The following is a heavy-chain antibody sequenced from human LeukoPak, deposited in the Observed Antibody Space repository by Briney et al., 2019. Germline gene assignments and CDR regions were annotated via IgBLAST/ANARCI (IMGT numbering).Heavy chain of an antibody. Sequence: GGSLRLSCAASGFTFSSYSMNWVRQAPGRGLEWLSYLSSGSRTIFYADSVKGRLTISRDNAKNSLYLLMNSLRADDTAVYYCARESITGDRDFDYWGQGTLITVSS. CDR1: GFTFSSYS. CDR2: LSSGSRTI. V-gene: IGHV3-48*01. D-gene: IGHD7-27*01. CDR3: ARESITGDRDFDY. J-gene: IGHJ4*02.